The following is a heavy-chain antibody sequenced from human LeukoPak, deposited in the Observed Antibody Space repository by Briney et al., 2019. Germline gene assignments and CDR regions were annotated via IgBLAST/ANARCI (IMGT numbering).Heavy chain of an antibody. D-gene: IGHD2-2*01. J-gene: IGHJ4*02. CDR3: ATDNVYCSRTSCYQTFDY. Sequence: PGVSLRLSCAASGFSFSSYWMSWVRQAPGKGLEWVAIIKQDGSERYYVDSVKGRFTISRDNSRNSLYLQMDIPRAEDTAVYYCATDNVYCSRTSCYQTFDYWGQGTLVTLPS. V-gene: IGHV3-7*01. CDR1: GFSFSSYW. CDR2: IKQDGSER.